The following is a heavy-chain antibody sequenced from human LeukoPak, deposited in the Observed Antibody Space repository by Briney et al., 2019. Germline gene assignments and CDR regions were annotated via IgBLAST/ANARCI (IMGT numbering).Heavy chain of an antibody. J-gene: IGHJ5*02. V-gene: IGHV1-8*01. CDR1: GYTFTSYD. Sequence: ASVKVSCKASGYTFTSYDINWVRQATGQGLEWMGWMNPNSGNTGYAQKFQGRVTMTRNTSISTAYMELSSLRSEDTAVYYCARDSTERVRYFDGPGGSWGQGTLVTVSS. D-gene: IGHD3-9*01. CDR2: MNPNSGNT. CDR3: ARDSTERVRYFDGPGGS.